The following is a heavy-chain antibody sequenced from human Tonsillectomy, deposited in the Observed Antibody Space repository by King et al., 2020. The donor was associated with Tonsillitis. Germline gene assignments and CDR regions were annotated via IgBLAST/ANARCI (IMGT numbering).Heavy chain of an antibody. CDR2: IKNKANSYTT. J-gene: IGHJ6*02. V-gene: IGHV3-72*01. CDR1: GYIFSDHD. CDR3: ASAAYAHGLDV. D-gene: IGHD4-17*01. Sequence: DVQLVESGGGLVQPGGSLRLSCAASGYIFSDHDMDWVRQAPGKGLEGVGFIKNKANSYTTEYAASVKGRYTISRDDSSLYLEMHSLKIEDPAVYYCASAAYAHGLDVWGQGTTVTVSS.